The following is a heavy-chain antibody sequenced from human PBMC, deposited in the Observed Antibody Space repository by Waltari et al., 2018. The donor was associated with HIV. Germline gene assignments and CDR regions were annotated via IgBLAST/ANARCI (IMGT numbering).Heavy chain of an antibody. CDR2: IYPRDSET. Sequence: EVQLLQSGAEVKKPGGSLSISCKGSGSRFPGYWIGWVRQKPGKGLEWMGIIYPRDSETRLSPSFQGQVTISADKSIDTAYLHWTSLKASDTAIYYCTRQLYRGGEVAYWGQGTLVTVSS. J-gene: IGHJ4*02. D-gene: IGHD3-10*01. CDR3: TRQLYRGGEVAY. CDR1: GSRFPGYW. V-gene: IGHV5-51*01.